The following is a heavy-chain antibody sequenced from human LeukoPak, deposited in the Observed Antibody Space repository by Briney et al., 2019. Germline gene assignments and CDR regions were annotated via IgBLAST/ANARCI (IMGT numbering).Heavy chain of an antibody. V-gene: IGHV3-30-3*01. CDR1: GFTFSSYA. D-gene: IGHD3-10*01. CDR2: ISYDGSNK. CDR3: ARDRRYYYGSGSYWFYFDY. Sequence: GGSLRLSCAASGFTFSSYAMHWVRQAPGKGLEWVAVISYDGSNKYYADSVKGRFTISRDNSKNTLYLQMNSLRAEDTAVYYCARDRRYYYGSGSYWFYFDYWGQGTLVTVSS. J-gene: IGHJ4*02.